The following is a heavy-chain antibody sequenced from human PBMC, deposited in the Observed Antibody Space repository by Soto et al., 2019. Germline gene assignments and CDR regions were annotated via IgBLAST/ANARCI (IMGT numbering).Heavy chain of an antibody. D-gene: IGHD2-2*01. Sequence: GALRLSCAASGFTFSSYAMTWVRQAPGKGLEWVSTISGSGVSTYYADSVKGRFTISRDNSKNTLYLQMNSLRAEDTAVYYCAKWNPGSSTSTRYFDSWGQGTLVTVSS. CDR2: ISGSGVST. CDR3: AKWNPGSSTSTRYFDS. J-gene: IGHJ4*02. V-gene: IGHV3-23*01. CDR1: GFTFSSYA.